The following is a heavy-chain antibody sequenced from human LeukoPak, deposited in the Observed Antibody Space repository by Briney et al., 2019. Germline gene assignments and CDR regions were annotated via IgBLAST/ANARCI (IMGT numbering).Heavy chain of an antibody. CDR1: GFTFDDYA. Sequence: GGSLRLSCAASGFTFDDYAMHWVRQAPGKGLEWVSGISWNSGSIGYADSVKGRFTISRDNAKNSLYLQMNSLRAEDTALYYCAKDKRRSGDAFDIWGQGTMVTASS. V-gene: IGHV3-9*01. CDR3: AKDKRRSGDAFDI. CDR2: ISWNSGSI. J-gene: IGHJ3*02.